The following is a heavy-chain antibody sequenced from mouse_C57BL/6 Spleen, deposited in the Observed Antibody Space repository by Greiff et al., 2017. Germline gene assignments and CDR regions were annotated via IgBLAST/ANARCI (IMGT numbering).Heavy chain of an antibody. CDR1: GFTFSSYA. Sequence: EVQRVESGGGLVKPGGSLKLSCAASGFTFSSYAMSWVRQTPEKRLEWVATISDGGSYTYYPDNVKGRFTISRDNAKNNLYLQMSHLKSEDTAMYYCARDPYYYGSSQGPFDYWGQGTTLTVSS. CDR3: ARDPYYYGSSQGPFDY. CDR2: ISDGGSYT. V-gene: IGHV5-4*01. D-gene: IGHD1-1*01. J-gene: IGHJ2*01.